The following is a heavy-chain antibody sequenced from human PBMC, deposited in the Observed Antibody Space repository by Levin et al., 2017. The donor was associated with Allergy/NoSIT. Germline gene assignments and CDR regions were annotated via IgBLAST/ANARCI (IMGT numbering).Heavy chain of an antibody. CDR3: AIDGYSSGSVY. D-gene: IGHD6-19*01. CDR1: GGTFSSYA. V-gene: IGHV1-69*04. CDR2: IIPILGIA. Sequence: KISCKASGGTFSSYAISWVRQAPGQGLEWMGRIIPILGIANYAQKFQGRVTITADKSTSTAYMELSSLRSEDTAVYYCAIDGYSSGSVYWGQGTLVTVSS. J-gene: IGHJ4*02.